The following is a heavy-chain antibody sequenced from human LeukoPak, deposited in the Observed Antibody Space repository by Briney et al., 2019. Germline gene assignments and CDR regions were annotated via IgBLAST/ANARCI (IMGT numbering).Heavy chain of an antibody. CDR3: ARGASSTSVDY. D-gene: IGHD2/OR15-2a*01. V-gene: IGHV4-34*01. CDR1: GGSFSGYY. Sequence: SETLSLTCAVYGGSFSGYYWSWIRQPPGKGLERIGEITHSGSTNYNPSLKSRVTISVDTSKNQFSLKVSSVTAADTAVYYCARGASSTSVDYWGQGTLVTVSS. CDR2: ITHSGST. J-gene: IGHJ4*02.